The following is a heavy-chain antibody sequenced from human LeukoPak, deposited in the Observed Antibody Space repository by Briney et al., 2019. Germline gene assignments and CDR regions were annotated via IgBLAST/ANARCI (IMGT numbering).Heavy chain of an antibody. J-gene: IGHJ4*02. CDR1: GFTFSSYG. D-gene: IGHD5-18*01. CDR2: IPYDGANK. Sequence: GGSLRLSCAASGFTFSSYGFHWVRQAPGKGLEWVTSIPYDGANKNYVDSVKGRFTISRDNSKNTLYLLMNSLRVEDTAVYYCAKDSESSYRYVDYWGQGTLVTVSS. CDR3: AKDSESSYRYVDY. V-gene: IGHV3-30*02.